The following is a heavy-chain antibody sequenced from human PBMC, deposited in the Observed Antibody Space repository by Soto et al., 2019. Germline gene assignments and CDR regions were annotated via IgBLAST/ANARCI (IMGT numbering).Heavy chain of an antibody. CDR1: GGTFSSYA. CDR2: IIPIFGTA. CDR3: ASSLGYSCSGGCLHYYFDY. D-gene: IGHD2-15*01. Sequence: GASVKVSCKASGGTFSSYAISWVRQAPGQGLEWMGGIIPIFGTANYAQKFQGRVTITADESTSTAYMELSSLKTEDTAVYYCASSLGYSCSGGCLHYYFDYWGQGTLVTVSS. V-gene: IGHV1-69*13. J-gene: IGHJ4*02.